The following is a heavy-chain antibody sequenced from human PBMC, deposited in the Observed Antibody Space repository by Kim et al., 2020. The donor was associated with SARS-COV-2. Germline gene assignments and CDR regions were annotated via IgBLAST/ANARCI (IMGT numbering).Heavy chain of an antibody. J-gene: IGHJ6*02. D-gene: IGHD1-26*01. CDR1: GGSFSGYY. CDR3: ARGRGATRPLRYYYYGMDV. V-gene: IGHV4-34*01. CDR2: INHSGST. Sequence: SETLSLTCAVYGGSFSGYYWSWIRQPPGKGLEWIGEINHSGSTNYNPSLKSRVTISVDTSKNQFSLKLSSVTAADTAVYYCARGRGATRPLRYYYYGMDVWGQGTTVTVSS.